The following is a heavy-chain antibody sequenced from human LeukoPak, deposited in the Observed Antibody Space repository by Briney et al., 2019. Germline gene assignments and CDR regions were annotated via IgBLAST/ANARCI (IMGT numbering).Heavy chain of an antibody. CDR2: IYYSGST. V-gene: IGHV4-39*02. CDR3: AREYYYDSSGYYQNWFDP. Sequence: PSETLSLTCTVSGGSISSSSYYWGWIRQPPGKGLEWIGSIYYSGSTYYNPPLKSRVTISVDTSKNQFSLKLSSVTAADTAVYYCAREYYYDSSGYYQNWFDPWGQGTLVTVSS. J-gene: IGHJ5*02. CDR1: GGSISSSSYY. D-gene: IGHD3-22*01.